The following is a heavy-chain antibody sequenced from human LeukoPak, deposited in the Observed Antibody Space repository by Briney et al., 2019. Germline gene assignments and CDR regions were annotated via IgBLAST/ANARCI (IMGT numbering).Heavy chain of an antibody. CDR1: GDSNSSSSYC. J-gene: IGHJ3*02. V-gene: IGHV4-39*01. D-gene: IGHD5-12*01. CDR2: IYNSANT. Sequence: RTSETLSLTCTVSGDSNSSSSYCWDWIRQPPGKGLEWIGNIYNSANTHYNPSLKTRITMSVDTSKNQFSLKLNSVTAADTGIYYCARHSRSGYIGYENAFDIWGQGTMVTVSS. CDR3: ARHSRSGYIGYENAFDI.